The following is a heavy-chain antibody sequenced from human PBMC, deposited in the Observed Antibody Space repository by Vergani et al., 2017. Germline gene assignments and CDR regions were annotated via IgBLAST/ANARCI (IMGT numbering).Heavy chain of an antibody. J-gene: IGHJ5*02. V-gene: IGHV4-38-2*02. CDR3: ARESSGYDSAWFDP. CDR2: IYHSGST. Sequence: QVQLQESGPGLVKPSETLSLTCTVSGYSISSGYYWGWTRQPPGKGLEWIGSIYHSGSTYYNPSLKSRVTISVDTSKNQFSLKLSSVTAADTAVYYCARESSGYDSAWFDPWGQGTLVTVSS. D-gene: IGHD5-12*01. CDR1: GYSISSGYY.